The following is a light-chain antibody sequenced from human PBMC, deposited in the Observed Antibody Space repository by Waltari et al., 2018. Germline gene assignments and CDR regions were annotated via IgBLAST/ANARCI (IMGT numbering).Light chain of an antibody. Sequence: AIQMTQSPSSLSVSVGDRVTITCRASQDIRSDLGWYQQKPGKAPKLLIYAASSLQNGVPSRFSVSESATDFNLTISSLQPEDFASYYCLQDHNYPLTFGQGTTLEIK. CDR1: QDIRSD. CDR2: AAS. V-gene: IGKV1-6*01. CDR3: LQDHNYPLT. J-gene: IGKJ1*01.